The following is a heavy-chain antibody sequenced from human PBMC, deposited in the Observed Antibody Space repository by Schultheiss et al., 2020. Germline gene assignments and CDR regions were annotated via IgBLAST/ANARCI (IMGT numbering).Heavy chain of an antibody. D-gene: IGHD4-17*01. CDR3: TTDYTVYGDYGIDY. Sequence: GGSLRLSCAASGFTFDDYAMHWVRQAPGKGLEWVSGISWNSGSIGYADSVKGRFTISRDNSKNTLYLQMNSLKTEDTAVYYCTTDYTVYGDYGIDYWGQGTLVTVSS. CDR2: ISWNSGSI. CDR1: GFTFDDYA. V-gene: IGHV3-9*01. J-gene: IGHJ4*02.